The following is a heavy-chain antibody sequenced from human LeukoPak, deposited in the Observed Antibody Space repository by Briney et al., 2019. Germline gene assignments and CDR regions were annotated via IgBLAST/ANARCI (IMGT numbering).Heavy chain of an antibody. D-gene: IGHD1-26*01. Sequence: PSETLSLTCTVSGGSISSGGYYWSWIRQHPGKGLEWIGYIYYSGSTYYNPSLKSRVTISVDTSKNQFSLKLSSVTAADTAVYYCARRSGSYFGTDDYWGQGTLVTVSS. V-gene: IGHV4-31*03. J-gene: IGHJ4*02. CDR3: ARRSGSYFGTDDY. CDR1: GGSISSGGYY. CDR2: IYYSGST.